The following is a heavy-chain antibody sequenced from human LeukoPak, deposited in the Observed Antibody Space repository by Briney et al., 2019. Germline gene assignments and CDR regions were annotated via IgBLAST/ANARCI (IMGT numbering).Heavy chain of an antibody. CDR3: ATQIEDGYNYYFDY. V-gene: IGHV4-61*02. Sequence: SETLSLTCTVSGGSISSGSYYWSWIRQPAGKGLEWIGRIYTSGSTNYNPSLKSRVTISVDTSKNQFSLKLSSVTAADTAVYYCATQIEDGYNYYFDYWGQGTLVTVSS. J-gene: IGHJ4*02. CDR1: GGSISSGSYY. D-gene: IGHD5-24*01. CDR2: IYTSGST.